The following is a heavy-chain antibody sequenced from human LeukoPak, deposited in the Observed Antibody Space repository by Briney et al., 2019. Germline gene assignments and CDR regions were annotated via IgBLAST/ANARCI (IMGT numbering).Heavy chain of an antibody. CDR3: ARAVGDYYYYYMDV. Sequence: ASVKLSCTASGSTFTGYYIHWVRQAPGQGLEWMGWINTNSSGTTHAQKFQGRVTMIRDTCISTAYMELSRLRCDDTAVYYCARAVGDYYYYYMDVWGKGTTVTVSS. J-gene: IGHJ6*03. V-gene: IGHV1-2*02. CDR2: INTNSSGT. D-gene: IGHD3-16*01. CDR1: GSTFTGYY.